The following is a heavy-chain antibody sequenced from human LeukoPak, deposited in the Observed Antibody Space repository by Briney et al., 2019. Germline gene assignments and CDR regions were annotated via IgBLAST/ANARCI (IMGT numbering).Heavy chain of an antibody. CDR3: ARERHLRGSYPALCCDYYGMDV. J-gene: IGHJ6*02. CDR2: INHSGST. V-gene: IGHV4-34*01. CDR1: GGSFSGYY. D-gene: IGHD3-16*02. Sequence: SETLSLTCAVYGGSFSGYYWSWIRQPPGKGLEWIGEINHSGSTNYNPSLKSRVTISVDTFKNQFSLKLSSVTAADTAVYYCARERHLRGSYPALCCDYYGMDVWGQGTTVTVSS.